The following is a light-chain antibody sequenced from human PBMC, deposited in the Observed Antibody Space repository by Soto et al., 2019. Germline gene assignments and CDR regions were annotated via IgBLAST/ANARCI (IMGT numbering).Light chain of an antibody. CDR3: QQYYNTPLT. Sequence: DIARTQSPDSLAVSLGERATINGKSSQTILSSSTTNNYLAWYQQRPGQPPKLLNYWASTRESVVPDRFSGSGSGTDFTLTISSLRAEDGAVYYCQQYYNTPLTFGGGTKVEMK. V-gene: IGKV4-1*01. CDR2: WAS. CDR1: QTILSSSTTNNY. J-gene: IGKJ4*01.